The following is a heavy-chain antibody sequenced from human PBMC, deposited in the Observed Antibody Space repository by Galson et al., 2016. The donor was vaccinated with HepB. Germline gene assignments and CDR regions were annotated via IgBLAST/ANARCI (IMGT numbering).Heavy chain of an antibody. CDR1: GDTLSTHY. CDR2: INPSDGTT. CDR3: AREIGGTSYFEY. Sequence: SVKVSCKASGDTLSTHYLHWVRQAPGQGLEWVGVINPSDGTTNCAERFQGRVTKTRDTSTTSFYMELSSLRYEDTAEYFCAREIGGTSYFEYWGQGTLVTVSS. D-gene: IGHD1-7*01. J-gene: IGHJ4*02. V-gene: IGHV1-46*01.